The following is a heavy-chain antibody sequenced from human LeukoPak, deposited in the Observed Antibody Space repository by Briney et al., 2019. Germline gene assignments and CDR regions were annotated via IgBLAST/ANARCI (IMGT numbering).Heavy chain of an antibody. Sequence: GGSLRLSCAASGLTFSRNGMTWVRQAPGKGLEWVSAISGSGGSTYYADSVKGRFTISRDNSKNTLYLQMNSLRAEDTAVYYCAKDRRAGSYDYWGQGTLVTVSS. CDR1: GLTFSRNG. J-gene: IGHJ4*02. V-gene: IGHV3-23*01. CDR2: ISGSGGST. D-gene: IGHD3-10*01. CDR3: AKDRRAGSYDY.